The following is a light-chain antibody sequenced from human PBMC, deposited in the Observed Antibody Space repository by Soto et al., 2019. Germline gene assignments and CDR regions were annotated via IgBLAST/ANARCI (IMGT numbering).Light chain of an antibody. J-gene: IGKJ3*01. CDR3: QQRSNWLT. CDR2: DAS. Sequence: EIVLTQSPATLSLSPGERATLSCRASQSVSSYLAWCQQKPGQAPRLLIYDASNRATGIPARFSGSGSGTDFTLTISSLEPEDFAVYYCQQRSNWLTLGPGTKVDIK. CDR1: QSVSSY. V-gene: IGKV3-11*01.